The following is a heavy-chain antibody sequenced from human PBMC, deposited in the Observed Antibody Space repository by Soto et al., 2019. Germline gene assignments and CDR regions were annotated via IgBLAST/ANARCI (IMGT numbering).Heavy chain of an antibody. V-gene: IGHV2-5*02. CDR3: ARSKYSISSFDY. CDR2: IYWDDDK. D-gene: IGHD6-6*01. J-gene: IGHJ4*02. Sequence: SGPTLVNPTQTLTLTCTFSGFSLSTDDVGVGWIRQPPGKALDWLAVIYWDDDKRYSPSLKSRLTITKDTSKNQVLLTMTDMDPVDTATYFCARSKYSISSFDYWGQGALVTVSS. CDR1: GFSLSTDDVG.